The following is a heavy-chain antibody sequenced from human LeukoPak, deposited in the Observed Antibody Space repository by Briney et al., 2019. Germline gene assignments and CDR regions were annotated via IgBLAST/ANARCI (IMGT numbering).Heavy chain of an antibody. CDR1: GFIFCDYS. CDR2: VMSGRGST. CDR3: TRERRGSYYAFES. Sequence: PGGSLRLSCAASGFIFCDYSISWIRQSPGKGPEWISYVMSGRGSTNYADSVKGRFTISRDNAKNSVALQLDGLRADDTAVYFCTRERRGSYYAFESWGQGTLVTVSS. D-gene: IGHD3-16*01. V-gene: IGHV3-11*05. J-gene: IGHJ4*02.